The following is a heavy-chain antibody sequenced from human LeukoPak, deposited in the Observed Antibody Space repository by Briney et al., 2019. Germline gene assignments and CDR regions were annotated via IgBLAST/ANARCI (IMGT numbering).Heavy chain of an antibody. Sequence: GGSLRLSCAASRFTVSSNYMSWVRQAPGKGLEWVSSISSSSSYIYYADSVKGRFTISRDNAKNSLYLQMNSLRAEDTAVYYCARILWFGADGFDYWGQGTLVTVSS. V-gene: IGHV3-21*01. J-gene: IGHJ4*02. D-gene: IGHD3-10*01. CDR2: ISSSSSYI. CDR3: ARILWFGADGFDY. CDR1: RFTVSSNY.